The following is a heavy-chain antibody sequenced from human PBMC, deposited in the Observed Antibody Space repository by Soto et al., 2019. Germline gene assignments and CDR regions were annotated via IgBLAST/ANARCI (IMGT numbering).Heavy chain of an antibody. CDR1: GFVFNGAW. Sequence: GGSLRLSCVASGFVFNGAWMNWVRQAPGTGLEWVGRIKSGSSVGATDYAAPVRGRFTISRDDSKNTVYLQMSSLKPEDSAVYYCTPMAVTPPPLCGQGTLVTVSS. CDR2: IKSGSSVGAT. D-gene: IGHD2-21*02. J-gene: IGHJ4*02. V-gene: IGHV3-15*07. CDR3: TPMAVTPPPL.